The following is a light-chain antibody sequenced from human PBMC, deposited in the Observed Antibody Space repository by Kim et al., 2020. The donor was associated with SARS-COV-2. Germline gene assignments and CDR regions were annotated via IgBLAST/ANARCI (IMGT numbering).Light chain of an antibody. CDR3: SSYTSSSTLYV. Sequence: QWITTSCTGTNSDVGGYNYVSWYQQHPDKAPKLMIYDVSNRPSGVSNRFSGSKSGNTASLTISGLQAEDEADYYCSSYTSSSTLYVFGTGTKVTVL. CDR2: DVS. J-gene: IGLJ1*01. CDR1: NSDVGGYNY. V-gene: IGLV2-14*03.